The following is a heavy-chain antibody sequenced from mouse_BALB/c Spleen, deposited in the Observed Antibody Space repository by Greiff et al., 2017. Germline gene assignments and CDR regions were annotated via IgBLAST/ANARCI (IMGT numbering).Heavy chain of an antibody. CDR1: GYSITSGYF. CDR2: ISYDGSN. Sequence: EVQLQESGPGLVKPSQSLSLTCSVTGYSITSGYFWYWIRQFPGNNLEWMFYISYDGSNNYNPSLKNRISITRDTSKDQFFLKLNSVTTEDTATYYCARDCYPFDYWGQGATLTVSS. V-gene: IGHV3-6*02. J-gene: IGHJ2*01. CDR3: ARDCYPFDY. D-gene: IGHD1-1*01.